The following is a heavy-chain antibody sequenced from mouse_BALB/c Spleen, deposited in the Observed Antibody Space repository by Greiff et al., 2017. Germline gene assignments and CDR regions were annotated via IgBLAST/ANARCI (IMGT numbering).Heavy chain of an antibody. CDR2: ILPGSGST. Sequence: QVQLKESGAELMKPGASVKISCKATGYTFSSYWIEWVKQRPGHGLEWIGEILPGSGSTNYNEKFKGKATFTADTSSNTAYMQLSSLTSEDSAVYYCARWGYYGYYAMDYWGQGTSVTVSS. V-gene: IGHV1-9*01. CDR3: ARWGYYGYYAMDY. CDR1: GYTFSSYW. D-gene: IGHD1-1*01. J-gene: IGHJ4*01.